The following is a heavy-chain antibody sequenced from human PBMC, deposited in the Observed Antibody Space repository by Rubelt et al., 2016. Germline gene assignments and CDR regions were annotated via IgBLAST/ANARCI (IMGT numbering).Heavy chain of an antibody. J-gene: IGHJ4*02. CDR2: IKFDEIET. D-gene: IGHD5-18*01. CDR3: TRAVHTAVPSPFWYFDF. V-gene: IGHV3-7*03. Sequence: GKGLEWVANIKFDEIETYSVDSVKGRFTISRDIAKNTVYLQMDSLRAEDTAVYYCTRAVHTAVPSPFWYFDFWGQGTLVTVSS.